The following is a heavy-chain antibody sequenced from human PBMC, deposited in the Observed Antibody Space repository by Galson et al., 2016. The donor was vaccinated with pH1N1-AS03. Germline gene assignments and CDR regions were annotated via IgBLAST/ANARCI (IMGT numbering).Heavy chain of an antibody. V-gene: IGHV3-11*01. D-gene: IGHD3-10*01. CDR3: ARDSMVLRGILRY. Sequence: SLRLSCAASGFNFTDFYMTWVRQAPGTGLEWLSSTSVTGKTIYYAHSVKGRFTISRDNFKNSVYLHLDNLRAEDTAVYHCARDSMVLRGILRYWGQGTRVTVS. J-gene: IGHJ1*01. CDR2: TSVTGKTI. CDR1: GFNFTDFY.